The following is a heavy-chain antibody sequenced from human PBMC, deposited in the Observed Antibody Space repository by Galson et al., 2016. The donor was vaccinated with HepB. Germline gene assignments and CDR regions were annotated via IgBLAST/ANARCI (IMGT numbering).Heavy chain of an antibody. Sequence: SLRLSCAVSGLIISTNYMSWVRQAPGSGLEWISYISSSSNSMYYADSVKGRFTISRDNAKNSLYLQMNSLRDEDTAVYYCVKGAGTIDYWGQGTLVTVSS. CDR1: GLIISTNY. D-gene: IGHD6-19*01. CDR3: VKGAGTIDY. V-gene: IGHV3-48*02. J-gene: IGHJ4*02. CDR2: ISSSSNSM.